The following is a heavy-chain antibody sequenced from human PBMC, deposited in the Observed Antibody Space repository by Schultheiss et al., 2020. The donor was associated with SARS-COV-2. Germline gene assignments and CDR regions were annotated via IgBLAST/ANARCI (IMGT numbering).Heavy chain of an antibody. CDR3: AKPRAGYDSPADY. CDR1: GFTFSSYD. Sequence: GGSLRLSCAASGFTFSSYDMHWVRQATGKGLEWVSAIGTAGDTYYPGSVKGRFTISRENAKNSLYLQMNSLRAGDTAVYYCAKPRAGYDSPADYWGQGTLVTVSS. CDR2: IGTAGDT. J-gene: IGHJ4*02. D-gene: IGHD5-12*01. V-gene: IGHV3-13*01.